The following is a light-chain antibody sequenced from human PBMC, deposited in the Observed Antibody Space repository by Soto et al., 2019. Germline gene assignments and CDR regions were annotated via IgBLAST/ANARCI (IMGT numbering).Light chain of an antibody. CDR2: EVS. CDR1: SSDVGGYNY. CDR3: SSYAGSYTFVV. V-gene: IGLV2-14*01. Sequence: QSALTQPASVSGSPGQSITISCTGTSSDVGGYNYVSWYQQHPGKAPKLMIYEVSNRPSGVSNRFSGSKSGNTASLTISGLQAEDEADYYCSSYAGSYTFVVFGGGTQLTVL. J-gene: IGLJ3*02.